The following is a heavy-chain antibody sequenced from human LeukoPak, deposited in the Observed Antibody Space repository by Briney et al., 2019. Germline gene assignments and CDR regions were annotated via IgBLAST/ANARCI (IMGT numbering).Heavy chain of an antibody. D-gene: IGHD3-22*01. Sequence: GGSLRLSCAASGFTFSSSAMSWVRQAPGKWLEWVSAIGGSGGDTYYGDSVKGRFTISRDNSKNTLYLQMNSLRAEDTAVYYCAKENQMIVVVITTPLPYYYGMDVWGQGTTVTVSS. CDR3: AKENQMIVVVITTPLPYYYGMDV. CDR2: IGGSGGDT. J-gene: IGHJ6*02. V-gene: IGHV3-23*01. CDR1: GFTFSSSA.